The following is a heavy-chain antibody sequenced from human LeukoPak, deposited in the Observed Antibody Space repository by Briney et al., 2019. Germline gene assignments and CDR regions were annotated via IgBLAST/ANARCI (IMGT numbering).Heavy chain of an antibody. CDR1: GGSISSYY. D-gene: IGHD3-22*01. CDR3: ARGGREFGYDSSGDDY. V-gene: IGHV4-59*12. Sequence: SETLSLTCTVSGGSISSYYWSWIRQPPGKGLEWIGYIYYSGSTNYNPSLKSRVTISVDTSKNQFSLKLSSVTAADTAVYYCARGGREFGYDSSGDDYWGQGTLVTVSS. J-gene: IGHJ4*02. CDR2: IYYSGST.